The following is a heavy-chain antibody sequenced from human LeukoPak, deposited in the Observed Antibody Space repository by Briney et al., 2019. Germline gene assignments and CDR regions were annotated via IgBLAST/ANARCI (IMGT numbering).Heavy chain of an antibody. Sequence: GGSLRLSCAASGFTFSSYSMNWVRQAPGKGLEWVSSISSSSSYIYYADSVKGRFTISRDNAKNSLYLQMNSLRAEDTAVYYCVSSGLGYDILTGYYPVDYWGQGTLVTVSS. CDR3: VSSGLGYDILTGYYPVDY. V-gene: IGHV3-21*01. CDR1: GFTFSSYS. CDR2: ISSSSSYI. D-gene: IGHD3-9*01. J-gene: IGHJ4*02.